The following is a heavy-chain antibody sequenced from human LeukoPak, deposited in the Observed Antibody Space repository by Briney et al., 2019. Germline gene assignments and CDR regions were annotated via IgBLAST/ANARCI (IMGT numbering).Heavy chain of an antibody. J-gene: IGHJ4*02. CDR3: AKDSDYDYVWGSYRSIPLDY. CDR1: GFTFSSYA. V-gene: IGHV3-23*01. CDR2: ISGSGGST. D-gene: IGHD3-16*02. Sequence: PGGSLRLSCAASGFTFSSYAMSWVRQAPGKGLEWVSAISGSGGSTYYADSVKGRFTISRDNSKNTLYLQMNSLRAEDTVVYYCAKDSDYDYVWGSYRSIPLDYWGQGTLVTVSS.